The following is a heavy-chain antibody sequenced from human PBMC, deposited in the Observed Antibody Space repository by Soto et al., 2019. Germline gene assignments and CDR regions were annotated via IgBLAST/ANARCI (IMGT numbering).Heavy chain of an antibody. D-gene: IGHD2-15*01. CDR2: ISRSGDRT. CDR1: GFTLSTYL. CDR3: AKANCSGSTCYSET. V-gene: IGHV3-23*01. J-gene: IGHJ4*02. Sequence: ESGGGLGQPGGSLRLSCAASGFTLSTYLMTWVRQAPGKGLEWVSSISRSGDRTYYADSVKGRFTISRDNSKSTLFLQTNSLRDEDTAVYYCAKANCSGSTCYSETWGQGTLVTVSS.